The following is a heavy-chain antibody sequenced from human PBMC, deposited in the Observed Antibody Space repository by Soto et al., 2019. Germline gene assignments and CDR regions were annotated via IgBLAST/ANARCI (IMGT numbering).Heavy chain of an antibody. V-gene: IGHV4-30-2*01. Sequence: PSETLSLTCAVSGGSISSGGYSWSWIRQPPGKGLEWIGYIYHSGSTYYNPSLKSRVTISVDRSKDQFSRKLSSVTAADTAVYYCARVLRSATYYFDYWGQGTRVTVSS. J-gene: IGHJ4*02. CDR1: GGSISSGGYS. CDR3: ARVLRSATYYFDY. D-gene: IGHD6-6*01. CDR2: IYHSGST.